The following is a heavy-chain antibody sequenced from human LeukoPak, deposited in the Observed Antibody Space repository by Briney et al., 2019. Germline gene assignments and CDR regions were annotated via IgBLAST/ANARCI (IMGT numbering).Heavy chain of an antibody. V-gene: IGHV3-23*01. CDR3: AKVQLWAAVYYYYGMDV. D-gene: IGHD5-18*01. CDR1: GFTFSSYA. Sequence: GGSLRLSCAASGFTFSSYAMSWVRQAPGKGLEWVSAISGSDGSTYYADSVKGRFTISRDNSKNTLYLQMNSLRAEDTAVYYCAKVQLWAAVYYYYGMDVWGQGTTVTVSS. J-gene: IGHJ6*02. CDR2: ISGSDGST.